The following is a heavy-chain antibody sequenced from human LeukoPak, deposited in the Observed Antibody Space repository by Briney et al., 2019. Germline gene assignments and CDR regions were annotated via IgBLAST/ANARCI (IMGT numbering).Heavy chain of an antibody. V-gene: IGHV3-23*01. D-gene: IGHD3-22*01. Sequence: PGGSLRLSCAASGFTFSSYGMSWVRQAPGKGLEWVSAISGSGGSTYYADSVKGRFTISRDNSKNTLYLQMNSLRAEDTAVYYCALSGYYDSSGQRDFDYWGQGTLVTVSS. CDR3: ALSGYYDSSGQRDFDY. CDR1: GFTFSSYG. CDR2: ISGSGGST. J-gene: IGHJ4*02.